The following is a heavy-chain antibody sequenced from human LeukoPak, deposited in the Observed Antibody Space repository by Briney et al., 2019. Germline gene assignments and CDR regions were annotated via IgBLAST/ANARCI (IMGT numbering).Heavy chain of an antibody. Sequence: GGSLRLSCAASGFTFSNYAMSWVRQAPGKGLEWVSGIRSSRHNTYYEDSVKFRFTISIDNSKNMLYLQMNSLRPEDTAVYYCSKYVCGGDCYDYFDCWGQGTLVTVSS. J-gene: IGHJ4*02. CDR1: GFTFSNYA. D-gene: IGHD2-21*02. V-gene: IGHV3-23*01. CDR2: IRSSRHNT. CDR3: SKYVCGGDCYDYFDC.